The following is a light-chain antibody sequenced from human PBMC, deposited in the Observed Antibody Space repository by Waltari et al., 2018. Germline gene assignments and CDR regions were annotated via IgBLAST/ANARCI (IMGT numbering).Light chain of an antibody. J-gene: IGLJ3*02. Sequence: QSVLTQPPSASGTPGQRVTVYCSGSTSNIGSNPVNWYQQVPGTAPKLLIYSNNQRPSGVPDRFSGSKSGTSASLAISGLQSEDEADYYCVAWDDSLIGWVFGGGTKLTVL. CDR3: VAWDDSLIGWV. V-gene: IGLV1-44*01. CDR2: SNN. CDR1: TSNIGSNP.